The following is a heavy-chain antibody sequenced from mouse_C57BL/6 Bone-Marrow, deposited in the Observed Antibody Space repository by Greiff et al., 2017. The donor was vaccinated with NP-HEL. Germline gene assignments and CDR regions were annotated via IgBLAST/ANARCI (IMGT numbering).Heavy chain of an antibody. CDR3: ASPYDYDVAWFAY. CDR1: GFTFSSYG. D-gene: IGHD2-4*01. CDR2: ISSCGSYT. Sequence: EVKLMESGGDLVKPGGSLKLSCAASGFTFSSYGMSWVRQTPDKRLEWVATISSCGSYTYYPDSVKGRFTISRDNAKNTLYLQMSCLKSEDTAMYYCASPYDYDVAWFAYWGQGTLVTVSA. J-gene: IGHJ3*01. V-gene: IGHV5-6*01.